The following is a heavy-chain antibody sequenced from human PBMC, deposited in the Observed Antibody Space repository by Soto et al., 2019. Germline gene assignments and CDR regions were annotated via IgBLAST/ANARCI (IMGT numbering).Heavy chain of an antibody. D-gene: IGHD1-26*01. J-gene: IGHJ6*02. V-gene: IGHV3-30-3*01. Sequence: PGGSLRLSCAASGFTFSSYAMHWVRQAPGKGLEWVAVISYDGGNKYYADSVKGRFTISRDNSKNTLYLQMNSLRAEDTAVYYCAREDSGSYYTVSYYYYGMDVWGQGTTVTVSS. CDR2: ISYDGGNK. CDR1: GFTFSSYA. CDR3: AREDSGSYYTVSYYYYGMDV.